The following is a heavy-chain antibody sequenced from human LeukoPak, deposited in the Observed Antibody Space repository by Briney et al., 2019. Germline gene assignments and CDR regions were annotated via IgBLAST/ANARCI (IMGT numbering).Heavy chain of an antibody. V-gene: IGHV3-7*01. D-gene: IGHD3-10*02. CDR1: GFTFSSYW. J-gene: IGHJ4*02. CDR2: IKQDGSEK. CDR3: ARGGVRGGEKAYFDY. Sequence: GGSLRLSCAASGFTFSSYWMSWVRQAPGKGLEWVANIKQDGSEKYYVDSVKGRFTISRDNAKNSLYLQMNSLRAEDTAVYYCARGGVRGGEKAYFDYWGQGTLVTVSS.